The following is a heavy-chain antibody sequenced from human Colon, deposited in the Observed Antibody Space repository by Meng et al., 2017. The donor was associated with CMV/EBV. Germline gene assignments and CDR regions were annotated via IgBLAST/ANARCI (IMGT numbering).Heavy chain of an antibody. CDR2: VYISGNT. CDR3: ARDSNLSGLAY. V-gene: IGHV4-4*07. Sequence: QVQLRESGPGLVKPSETLSLTCTVFGSSITSYDWSWIRQPAGKGLEWIGRVYISGNTNYNPSLKSRVTMSIDTSKNQLSLNIRSVTAADTAVYYCARDSNLSGLAYWGQGTLVTVSS. D-gene: IGHD3-10*01. J-gene: IGHJ4*02. CDR1: GSSITSYD.